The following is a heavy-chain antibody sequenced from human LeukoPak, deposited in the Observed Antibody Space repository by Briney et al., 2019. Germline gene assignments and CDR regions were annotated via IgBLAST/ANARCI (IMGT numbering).Heavy chain of an antibody. V-gene: IGHV3-7*01. CDR3: ARLAPYYGTGII. CDR1: GFTFSPYW. D-gene: IGHD3-10*01. CDR2: IKEDGSDE. J-gene: IGHJ3*02. Sequence: PGGSLRLSCAASGFTFSPYWMSWVRRAPGKGLEWVATIKEDGSDEYYVDSVKGRFTVSRDNAKNSLFLQMSSLRVEDTAVYYCARLAPYYGTGIIWGQGTVVTVSS.